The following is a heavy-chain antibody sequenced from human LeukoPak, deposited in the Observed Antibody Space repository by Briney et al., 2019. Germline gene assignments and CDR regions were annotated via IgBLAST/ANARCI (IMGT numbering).Heavy chain of an antibody. CDR1: GGSFSGYY. Sequence: SETLSLTCAVYGGSFSGYYWNWIRQPPGKGLEWIGEINHSGSTNYHPSPKSRVTISVDTSKNQFSLKLSSVTAADTAVYYCAREVDAAAAYNWFDPWGQGTLVTVSS. D-gene: IGHD2-2*01. CDR2: INHSGST. V-gene: IGHV4-34*01. CDR3: AREVDAAAAYNWFDP. J-gene: IGHJ5*02.